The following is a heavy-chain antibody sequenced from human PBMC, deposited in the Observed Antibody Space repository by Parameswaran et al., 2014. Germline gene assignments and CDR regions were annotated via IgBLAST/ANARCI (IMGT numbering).Heavy chain of an antibody. CDR2: ISSSSSTI. CDR3: ARDRSVTTPRYFDY. V-gene: IGHV3-48*04. J-gene: IGHJ4*02. Sequence: VRQAPGKGLEWVSYISSSSSTIYYADSVKGRFTISRDNAKNSLYLQMNSLRAEDTAVYYCARDRSVTTPRYFDYWGQGTLVTVSS. D-gene: IGHD4-17*01.